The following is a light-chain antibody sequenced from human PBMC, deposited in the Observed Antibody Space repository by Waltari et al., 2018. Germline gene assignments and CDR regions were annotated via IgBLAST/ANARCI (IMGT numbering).Light chain of an antibody. Sequence: SYVVTQPPSVSVAPGETATIPCGGDNIGTYSVHCYQQKAGQAPVLVIFYDRDRPSGIPDRFSGSNSGNTATLTISRVEAGDEARYYCHVWHPHVDPGVFGTGTEVTVL. V-gene: IGLV3-21*04. CDR3: HVWHPHVDPGV. J-gene: IGLJ1*01. CDR2: YDR. CDR1: NIGTYS.